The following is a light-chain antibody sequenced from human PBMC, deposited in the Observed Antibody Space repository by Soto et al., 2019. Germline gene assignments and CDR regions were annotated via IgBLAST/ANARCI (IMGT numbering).Light chain of an antibody. J-gene: IGKJ5*01. CDR2: AAS. V-gene: IGKV3-15*01. Sequence: EVVMTQSPATLSVSTGERATLSCRASQSISDNLAWYQQKPGQAPRLLIYAASTRAAGVPARFSGSGSGTEFTLSISSLQSEDFAVYYCKQYKEWPPFTFGQGTLLEIK. CDR3: KQYKEWPPFT. CDR1: QSISDN.